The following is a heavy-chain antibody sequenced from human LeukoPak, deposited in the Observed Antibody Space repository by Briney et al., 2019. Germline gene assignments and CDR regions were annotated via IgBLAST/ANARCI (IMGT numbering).Heavy chain of an antibody. CDR2: INHSGST. CDR1: GGSFSGYY. CDR3: ARRGYDHSGYYYGMDV. J-gene: IGHJ6*04. D-gene: IGHD5-12*01. V-gene: IGHV4-34*01. Sequence: SETLSLTCAVYGGSFSGYYWSWIRQPTGKGLEWIGEINHSGSTNYNPSLKSRVTISVDTSKNQFSLKLSSVTAADTAVYYCARRGYDHSGYYYGMDVWGKGTTVTVSS.